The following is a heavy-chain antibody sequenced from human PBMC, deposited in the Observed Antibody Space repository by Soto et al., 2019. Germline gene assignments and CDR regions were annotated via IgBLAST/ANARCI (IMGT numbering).Heavy chain of an antibody. D-gene: IGHD3-22*01. CDR2: IDPSDSQT. Sequence: GEPLKIYCKGSGYSFAGYWITWVRQKPGKGLEWMGRIDPSDSQTYYSPSFRGHVTISVTKSITTVFLQWSSLRASDTAMYYCARQIYDSDTGPNFQYYFESWGQGTPVTVS. V-gene: IGHV5-10-1*01. J-gene: IGHJ4*02. CDR1: GYSFAGYW. CDR3: ARQIYDSDTGPNFQYYFES.